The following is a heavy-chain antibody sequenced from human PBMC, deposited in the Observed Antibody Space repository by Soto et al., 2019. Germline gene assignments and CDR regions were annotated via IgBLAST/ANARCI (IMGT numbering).Heavy chain of an antibody. CDR1: GFTFDNYA. CDR3: ARSLDVFLWLGELLSLGFDS. V-gene: IGHV3-23*01. D-gene: IGHD3-10*01. J-gene: IGHJ4*02. Sequence: EVQLMESGGGLVQPGGSLRLSCAASGFTFDNYAMNWVRQATGKGLEWVSGISATGGSTYYAASVRGRFGISRDNSKNTLDLQMTSLRAEDTAVYYCARSLDVFLWLGELLSLGFDSWGQGTLVTASS. CDR2: ISATGGST.